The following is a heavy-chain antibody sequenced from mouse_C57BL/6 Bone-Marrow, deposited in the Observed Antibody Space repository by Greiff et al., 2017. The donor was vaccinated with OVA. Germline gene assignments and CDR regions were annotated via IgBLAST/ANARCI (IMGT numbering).Heavy chain of an antibody. V-gene: IGHV10-1*01. D-gene: IGHD1-1*01. CDR3: VRQWEYYGGAMDD. J-gene: IGHJ4*01. Sequence: GGGLVQPKGSLKLSCAASGFSFNTYAMNWVRQAPGKGLEWVARIRSKSNNYATYYADSVKDRFTISRDDSESMLYLQMNNVKTEDTAMYYCVRQWEYYGGAMDDWGQGTSVTVSS. CDR2: IRSKSNNYAT. CDR1: GFSFNTYA.